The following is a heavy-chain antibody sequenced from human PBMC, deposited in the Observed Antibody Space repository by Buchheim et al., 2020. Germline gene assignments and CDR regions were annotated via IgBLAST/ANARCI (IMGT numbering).Heavy chain of an antibody. CDR1: GFTFSSYE. Sequence: EVQLVESGGGLVQPGGSLRLSCAASGFTFSSYEMNWVRQAPGKGLEWVSYISSSGSTIYYADSVKGRFTISRDNSKNTLYLQMNSLRAEDTAVYYCARDSYYYDSSGYYPVDYWGQGTL. J-gene: IGHJ4*02. D-gene: IGHD3-22*01. CDR3: ARDSYYYDSSGYYPVDY. V-gene: IGHV3-48*03. CDR2: ISSSGSTI.